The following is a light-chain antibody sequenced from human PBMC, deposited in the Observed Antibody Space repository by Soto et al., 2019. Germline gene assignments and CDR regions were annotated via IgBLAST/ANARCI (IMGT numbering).Light chain of an antibody. CDR3: QKYNSAPLT. CDR1: QGISNW. V-gene: IGKV1-27*01. Sequence: DIQMTQSPSTLTASIGDRVTIACRASQGISNWLAWYQQKPGKAPKLLIYAASTLQSGVPSRFSGSGSGTDFTLTISCLQSEDVAAYYCQKYNSAPLTFGGGTKVDIK. J-gene: IGKJ4*01. CDR2: AAS.